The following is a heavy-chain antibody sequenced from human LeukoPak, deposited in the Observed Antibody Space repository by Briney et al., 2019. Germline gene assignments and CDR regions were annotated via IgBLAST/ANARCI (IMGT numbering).Heavy chain of an antibody. CDR1: GFTFSSYG. Sequence: PGRSLRLSCAASGFTFSSYGMHWVRQAPGKGLEWVAFIRYDGSNKYYADSVKGRFTISRDNSKNTLYLQMNSLRAEDTAVYYCAKEDCSSTSCLGFYWGQGTLVTVSS. CDR2: IRYDGSNK. D-gene: IGHD2-2*01. CDR3: AKEDCSSTSCLGFY. V-gene: IGHV3-30*02. J-gene: IGHJ4*02.